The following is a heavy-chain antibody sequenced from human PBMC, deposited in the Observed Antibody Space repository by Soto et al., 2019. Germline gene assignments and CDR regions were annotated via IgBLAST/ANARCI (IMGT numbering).Heavy chain of an antibody. V-gene: IGHV1-69*12. CDR2: IIPIFGTA. CDR1: GGTFSSYA. CDR3: ARDSWGIAAAVHYWYFDL. D-gene: IGHD6-13*01. J-gene: IGHJ2*01. Sequence: QVQLVQSGAEVKKPGSSVKVSCKASGGTFSSYAISWVRQAPGQGLEWMGGIIPIFGTANYAQKFQGRVTITADESTSTAYMELSSLRSEDTAVYYCARDSWGIAAAVHYWYFDLWGRGTLVTVSS.